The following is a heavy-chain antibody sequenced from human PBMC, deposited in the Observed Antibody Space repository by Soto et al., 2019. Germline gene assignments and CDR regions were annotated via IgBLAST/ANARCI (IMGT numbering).Heavy chain of an antibody. Sequence: PVASLRLSSAASGSTFSNHWMHWVRQAPGKGLVWVSRINSDGSTTTYADSVKGRFTISRHNAKNTLYLQLNSLRAEDTALYYCARGYSSGPDYWGQGT. D-gene: IGHD6-19*01. V-gene: IGHV3-74*01. J-gene: IGHJ4*02. CDR1: GSTFSNHW. CDR3: ARGYSSGPDY. CDR2: INSDGSTT.